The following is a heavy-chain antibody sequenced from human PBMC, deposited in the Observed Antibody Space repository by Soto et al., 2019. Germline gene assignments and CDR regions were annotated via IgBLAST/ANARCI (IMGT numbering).Heavy chain of an antibody. CDR3: ARCSGYYGSGSYLFDY. Sequence: QVQLVQSGAEVKKPGASVKVSCKASGYTFTSYAMHWVRQAPGQRLEWMGWINAGNGNTKYSQKFQGRVTITRDTSASTAYMELSSLRSEDTAVYYCARCSGYYGSGSYLFDYWGQGTLVTVSS. CDR2: INAGNGNT. D-gene: IGHD3-10*01. CDR1: GYTFTSYA. V-gene: IGHV1-3*01. J-gene: IGHJ4*02.